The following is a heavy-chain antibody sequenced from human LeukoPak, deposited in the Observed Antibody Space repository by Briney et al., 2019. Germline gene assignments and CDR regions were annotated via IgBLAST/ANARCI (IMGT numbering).Heavy chain of an antibody. J-gene: IGHJ4*02. D-gene: IGHD4-23*01. CDR1: GGSISSYY. Sequence: PSQTLSLTCTVSGGSISSYYWSWIRQPPGKGLEWIGYIYYSGSTNYNPSLKSRVTISVDTSKNQFSLKLSSVTAADTAVYYCARVNYGGNSGYFDYWGQGTLVTVSS. V-gene: IGHV4-59*01. CDR2: IYYSGST. CDR3: ARVNYGGNSGYFDY.